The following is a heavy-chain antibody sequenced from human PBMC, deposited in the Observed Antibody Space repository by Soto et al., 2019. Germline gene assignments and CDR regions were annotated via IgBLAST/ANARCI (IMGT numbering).Heavy chain of an antibody. V-gene: IGHV4-4*02. CDR1: GGSISSSNW. D-gene: IGHD6-13*01. CDR3: ARGRGSSSWYRTFDY. Sequence: XETLSLTCSVSGGSISSSNWWSWVRQPPGRGLEWIGEIYHSGSTNYNPSLKSRVTISVDKSKNQFSLKLSSVTAADTAVYYCARGRGSSSWYRTFDYWGQGTLVTVSS. J-gene: IGHJ4*02. CDR2: IYHSGST.